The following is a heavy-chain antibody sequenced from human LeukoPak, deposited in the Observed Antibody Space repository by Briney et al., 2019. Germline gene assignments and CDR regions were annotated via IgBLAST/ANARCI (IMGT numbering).Heavy chain of an antibody. CDR2: ISSSGSTI. CDR3: AELGITMIGGV. V-gene: IGHV3-48*03. CDR1: GFTFSSYE. D-gene: IGHD3-10*02. J-gene: IGHJ6*04. Sequence: GGSLRLSCAASGFTFSSYEVNWVRQAPGKGLEGVSYISSSGSTIYYADSVKGRFTISRDNAKNSLYLQMNSLRAEDTAVYYCAELGITMIGGVWGEGTSVTISS.